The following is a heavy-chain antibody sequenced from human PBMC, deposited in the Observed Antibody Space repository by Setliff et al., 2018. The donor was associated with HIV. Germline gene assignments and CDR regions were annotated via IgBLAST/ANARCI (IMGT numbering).Heavy chain of an antibody. V-gene: IGHV4-31*03. D-gene: IGHD3-22*01. CDR3: ARGALSLTMTKLLSFFDS. J-gene: IGHJ4*02. Sequence: SETLSLTCTVSGGSISSGGYLWSWIRQLPGKGLEWIGYIYYSGSTFYNPSLKSRVTISVVTSKSHFSLKMTSVTAADTAIYYCARGALSLTMTKLLSFFDSWGQGTQVTVSS. CDR1: GGSISSGGYL. CDR2: IYYSGST.